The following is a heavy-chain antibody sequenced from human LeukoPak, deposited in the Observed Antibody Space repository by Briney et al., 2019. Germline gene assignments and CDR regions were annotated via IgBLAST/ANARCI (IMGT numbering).Heavy chain of an antibody. V-gene: IGHV3-15*01. CDR2: IKSKGDGGTT. J-gene: IGHJ4*02. CDR3: ARGQMAGY. Sequence: GGSLRLSCAASGFTFSNAWMNWVRQAPGKGLEWVGRIKSKGDGGTTDYAAPVKGRFTISRDDSKNTLYLQMNSLRAEDTAVYYCARGQMAGYWGQGTLVTVSS. CDR1: GFTFSNAW. D-gene: IGHD5-24*01.